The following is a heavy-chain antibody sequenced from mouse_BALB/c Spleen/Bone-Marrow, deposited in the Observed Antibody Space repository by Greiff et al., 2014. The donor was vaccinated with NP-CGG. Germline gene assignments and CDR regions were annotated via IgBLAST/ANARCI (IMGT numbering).Heavy chain of an antibody. CDR1: GFNIKDSY. Sequence: VQLKESGAELVRSGASVRLSCTASGFNIKDSYMHWVKQRPELGLEWIGWIDPENGDIEIAPQLQGKATMTADPSSNTAYLQLNSLTSENPAFYYSNLGMVTANAYWGQGTLVTVSA. CDR2: IDPENGDI. CDR3: NLGMVTANAY. J-gene: IGHJ3*01. D-gene: IGHD2-2*01. V-gene: IGHV14-4*02.